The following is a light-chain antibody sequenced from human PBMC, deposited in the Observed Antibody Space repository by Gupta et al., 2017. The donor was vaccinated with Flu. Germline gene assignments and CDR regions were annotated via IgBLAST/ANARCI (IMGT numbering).Light chain of an antibody. J-gene: IGKJ1*01. Sequence: ERATLSWRASQSVSSSYLAWYQQKPGQAPRLLIYGASSRATGIPDRFSGSGSGTDFTLTISRLEPEDLAVYYCQQYGSSPWTFGQGTKVEIK. V-gene: IGKV3-20*01. CDR3: QQYGSSPWT. CDR2: GAS. CDR1: QSVSSSY.